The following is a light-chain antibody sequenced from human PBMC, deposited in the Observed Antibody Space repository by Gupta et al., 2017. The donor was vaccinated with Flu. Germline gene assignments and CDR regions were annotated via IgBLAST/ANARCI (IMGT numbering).Light chain of an antibody. CDR3: QQNNIWPFT. CDR1: RSVSSN. CDR2: GAS. Sequence: EIVMTQSPASLSVSPGERVTLSCRASRSVSSNLAWYQQKPGQAPRLLIYGASTRATGTPARFSGSGSGTEFTLNIYSQQSEDFAVYYCQQNNIWPFTFGGGTKVEIK. J-gene: IGKJ4*01. V-gene: IGKV3-15*01.